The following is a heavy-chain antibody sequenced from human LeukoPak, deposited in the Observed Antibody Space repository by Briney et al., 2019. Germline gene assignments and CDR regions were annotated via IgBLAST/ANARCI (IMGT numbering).Heavy chain of an antibody. CDR3: AKGDPFDN. CDR2: ISRNSGTI. CDR1: GFTFDDFA. J-gene: IGHJ4*02. V-gene: IGHV3-9*01. Sequence: GGSLRLSCAAFGFTFDDFAMSWVRQAPGKGLEWVSVISRNSGTIRYVDSVKGRFTISRDNARDSLYLEMNSLRIEDTALYYCAKGDPFDNWGQGTLVTVSS.